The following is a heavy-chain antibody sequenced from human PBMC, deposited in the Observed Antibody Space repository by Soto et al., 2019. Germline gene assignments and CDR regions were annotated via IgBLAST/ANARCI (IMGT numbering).Heavy chain of an antibody. CDR2: INHSGST. CDR1: GGSFSGYY. Sequence: SETLSLTCAVYGGSFSGYYWSWIRQPPGKGLEWIGEINHSGSTNYNPSLKSRVTISVDTPKNQFSLKLSSVTAADTAVYYCARAHFLTAGNNWFDPWGQGTLVTVSS. V-gene: IGHV4-34*01. J-gene: IGHJ5*02. CDR3: ARAHFLTAGNNWFDP.